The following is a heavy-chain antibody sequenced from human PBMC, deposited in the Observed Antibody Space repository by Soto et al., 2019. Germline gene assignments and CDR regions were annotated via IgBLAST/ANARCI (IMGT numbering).Heavy chain of an antibody. D-gene: IGHD2-21*01. CDR2: IIPLFGTP. Sequence: QVQLVQSGAEVKKPASSLKVSCKTSGVTFSTSGISWVRQGTGQGLEWMGGIIPLFGTPKYARKFQGRVSITEDDSATTTYLEVTGLSSDDTAIYYCARVCPSICGGGNCYRLDSYFDSWGQGAQVVLSS. J-gene: IGHJ4*03. CDR3: ARVCPSICGGGNCYRLDSYFDS. V-gene: IGHV1-69*01. CDR1: GVTFSTSG.